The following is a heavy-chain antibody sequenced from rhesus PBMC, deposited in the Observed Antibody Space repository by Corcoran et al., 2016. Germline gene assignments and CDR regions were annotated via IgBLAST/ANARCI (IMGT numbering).Heavy chain of an antibody. J-gene: IGHJ4*01. CDR3: ARESSGYSLYYFDY. CDR2: IYGRSTST. CDR1: GGSISDSYR. D-gene: IGHD5-24*01. Sequence: QVQLQESGPGVVKPSETLSLTCAVSGGSISDSYRWSWIRQPPGKGLEWIGYIYGRSTSTNYNPSRTSRVTISKDTSKNQFSLKLSSVTAADTAVYYCARESSGYSLYYFDYWGQGVLVTVSS. V-gene: IGHV4S10*01.